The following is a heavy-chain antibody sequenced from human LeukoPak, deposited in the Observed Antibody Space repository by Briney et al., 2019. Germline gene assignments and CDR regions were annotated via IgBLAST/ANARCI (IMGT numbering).Heavy chain of an antibody. D-gene: IGHD2-8*01. V-gene: IGHV4-38-2*02. J-gene: IGHJ4*02. CDR2: ISHDGTT. CDR1: DYSIGSGYS. Sequence: SETLSLTCTVSDYSIGSGYSWGWIRQPPGKGLEWIATISHDGTTFYNPSLKSRVTMTLDTSRNQFSLRLSSVTAADTAMYYCARSGTKTNGFDYWGQGTLVTVSS. CDR3: ARSGTKTNGFDY.